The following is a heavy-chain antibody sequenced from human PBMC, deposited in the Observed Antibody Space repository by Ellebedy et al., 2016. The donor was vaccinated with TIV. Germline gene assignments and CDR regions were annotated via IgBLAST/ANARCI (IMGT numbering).Heavy chain of an antibody. CDR2: QHSTDIP. V-gene: IGHV3-53*01. D-gene: IGHD2-8*02. Sequence: GGSLRLSCVASGFTVSSNYMFWVRQAPGKGLEWVALQHSTDIPYYADSVRGRFTVSRDDSQNKLFLQMNNLRGDDTAVYYCARTDCSGRSCYSFFNHWGQGTLVTFSS. CDR1: GFTVSSNY. J-gene: IGHJ1*01. CDR3: ARTDCSGRSCYSFFNH.